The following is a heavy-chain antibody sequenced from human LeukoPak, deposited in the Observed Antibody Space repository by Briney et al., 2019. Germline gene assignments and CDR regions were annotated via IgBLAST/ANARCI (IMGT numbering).Heavy chain of an antibody. V-gene: IGHV4-61*02. CDR3: ASNGVAQYRLLWALFDY. D-gene: IGHD2-2*01. CDR2: IYTSGSA. Sequence: PSETLSLTCTVSGGSISSGSYYWSWIRQPAGKGLEWIGRIYTSGSANYNPSLKSRVTISVDTSKNQFSLKLSSVTAADTAVYYCASNGVAQYRLLWALFDYWGQGTLVTVSS. CDR1: GGSISSGSYY. J-gene: IGHJ4*02.